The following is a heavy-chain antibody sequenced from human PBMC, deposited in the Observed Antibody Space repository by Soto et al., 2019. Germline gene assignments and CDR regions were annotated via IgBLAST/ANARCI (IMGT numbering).Heavy chain of an antibody. V-gene: IGHV3-30*18. CDR2: ISYDGSNK. Sequence: QVQLVESGGGVVQPGRSLRLSCAASGFTFSSYGMHWVRQAPGKGLEWVAVISYDGSNKYYADSVKGRFTISRDNSKNTLYLEMNSLRAEDTAVYYCANEKTYYYASSGYPDAFDIWGQGAMVTVSS. J-gene: IGHJ3*02. D-gene: IGHD3-22*01. CDR1: GFTFSSYG. CDR3: ANEKTYYYASSGYPDAFDI.